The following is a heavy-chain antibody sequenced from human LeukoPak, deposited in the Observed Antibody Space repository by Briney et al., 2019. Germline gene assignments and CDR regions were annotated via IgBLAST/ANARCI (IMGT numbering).Heavy chain of an antibody. CDR1: EFTFSSYA. V-gene: IGHV3-23*01. D-gene: IGHD3-10*01. Sequence: GGSLRLSCEASEFTFSSYAMSWVRQAPGKGLEWVSAISGGGGSTFYADSVKGRFTISRDNSKNTLYLQMNNLRAEDTAVYYCAKPHYGSGNYPTSYYYYGMDVWGQGTTVTVSS. CDR3: AKPHYGSGNYPTSYYYYGMDV. CDR2: ISGGGGST. J-gene: IGHJ6*02.